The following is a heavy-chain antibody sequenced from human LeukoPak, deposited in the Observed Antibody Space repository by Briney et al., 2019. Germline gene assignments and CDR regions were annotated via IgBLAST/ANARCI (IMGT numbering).Heavy chain of an antibody. J-gene: IGHJ6*03. D-gene: IGHD3-3*01. Sequence: SETLSLTCTVSSGSISSSNYYWGWIRQPPGKGLEWIGSIHYSGSTYSNPSLKSRITISVDTSKNQFSLKLSSVTAADTAVYYCARLETSYDFWRRDYYYYMDVWGKGTTVTVSS. CDR3: ARLETSYDFWRRDYYYYMDV. V-gene: IGHV4-39*01. CDR1: SGSISSSNYY. CDR2: IHYSGST.